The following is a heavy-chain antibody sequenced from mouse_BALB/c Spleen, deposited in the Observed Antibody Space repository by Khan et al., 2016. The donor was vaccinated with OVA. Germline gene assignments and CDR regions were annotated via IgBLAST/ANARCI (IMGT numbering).Heavy chain of an antibody. V-gene: IGHV3-2*02. D-gene: IGHD2-4*01. Sequence: EVQLLETGPGLVKPSQSLSLTCTVNGYSITSNYAWNWIRQFPGNKLEWMGYISYSGSTNYNPSLKSRLSITRDTSKNQFFLLLHSVTTEDSATYYCARGNYDGYALDYGGQGTSVTVSS. CDR1: GYSITSNYA. CDR2: ISYSGST. CDR3: ARGNYDGYALDY. J-gene: IGHJ4*01.